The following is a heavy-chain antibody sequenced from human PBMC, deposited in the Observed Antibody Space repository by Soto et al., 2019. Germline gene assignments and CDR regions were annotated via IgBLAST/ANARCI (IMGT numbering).Heavy chain of an antibody. D-gene: IGHD3-3*01. CDR2: ISAYNGNT. Sequence: ASVKVSCKASGYTFTSYGISGVRQAPGQGLEWMGWISAYNGNTNYAQKLQGRVTMTTDTSTSTAYMELRSLRSDDTAVYSCARLSRGLDYDFWSGSDYWGQGTLVTVSS. CDR1: GYTFTSYG. V-gene: IGHV1-18*01. J-gene: IGHJ4*02. CDR3: ARLSRGLDYDFWSGSDY.